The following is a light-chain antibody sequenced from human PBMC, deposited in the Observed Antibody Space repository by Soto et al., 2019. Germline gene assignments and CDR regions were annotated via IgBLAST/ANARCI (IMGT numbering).Light chain of an antibody. J-gene: IGLJ3*02. Sequence: QSALTQPRSVSGSPGQSVTISCTGNSSDVGGYNYVSWYQQHPGKAPKLMISDVSKRPSGVPDRFSGSKSGNTASLTISGLQAEDEAHYYCCSSAGTYTSVFGGGTKLTVL. CDR1: SSDVGGYNY. CDR3: CSSAGTYTSV. V-gene: IGLV2-11*01. CDR2: DVS.